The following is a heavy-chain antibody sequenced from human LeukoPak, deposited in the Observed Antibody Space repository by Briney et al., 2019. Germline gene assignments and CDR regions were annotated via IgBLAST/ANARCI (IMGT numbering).Heavy chain of an antibody. V-gene: IGHV4-61*02. CDR1: GGSISSSSYY. J-gene: IGHJ5*02. Sequence: SETLSLTCTVSGGSISSSSYYWSWIRQPAGQGLEWIGRIYTSGSTNYNPSLKSRVTMSVDTSKNQFSLKLSSVTAADTAVYYCARTSSSWYNWFDPWGQGTLVTVSS. CDR2: IYTSGST. D-gene: IGHD6-13*01. CDR3: ARTSSSWYNWFDP.